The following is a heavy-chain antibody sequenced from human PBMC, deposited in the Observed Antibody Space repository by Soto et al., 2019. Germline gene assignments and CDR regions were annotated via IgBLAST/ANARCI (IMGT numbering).Heavy chain of an antibody. CDR1: GFTFSSYA. CDR3: AKVEYSSGWYRGGALDY. Sequence: GGSLRLSCAASGFTFSSYAMSWVRQAPGKGLEWVSAISGSGGSTYYADSVKGRFTISRDNSKNTLYLQMNSLRAEDTAVYYCAKVEYSSGWYRGGALDYWGQGTLVTVSS. V-gene: IGHV3-23*01. J-gene: IGHJ4*02. CDR2: ISGSGGST. D-gene: IGHD6-19*01.